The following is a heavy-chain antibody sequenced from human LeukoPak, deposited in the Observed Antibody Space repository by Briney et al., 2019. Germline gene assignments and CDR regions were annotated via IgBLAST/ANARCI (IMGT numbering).Heavy chain of an antibody. CDR2: ISSGYSTI. V-gene: IGHV3-48*01. D-gene: IGHD7-27*01. CDR3: ARDPETNWGWDFDY. Sequence: GGSLRLSCAASGFTFSSYSFNWVRQAPGKGLEWVSYISSGYSTIYYADSVKGRFTISRGNAKDSLYLQMNSLRAEDTAVYYCARDPETNWGWDFDYWGQGTLVTVSS. CDR1: GFTFSSYS. J-gene: IGHJ4*02.